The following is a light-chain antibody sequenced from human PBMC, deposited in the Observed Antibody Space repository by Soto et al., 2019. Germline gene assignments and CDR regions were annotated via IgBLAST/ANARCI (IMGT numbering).Light chain of an antibody. CDR3: QSYDSSLSGYV. J-gene: IGLJ1*01. CDR1: SSDVGGYD. V-gene: IGLV1-40*01. Sequence: QSVLTQPASVSGSPGQSITISCTGTSSDVGGYDVHWYQQLPGTAPKLLIYGNSNRPSGVPDRFSGSKSGTSASLAITGLQAEDEADYYCQSYDSSLSGYVFGTGTKVTVL. CDR2: GNS.